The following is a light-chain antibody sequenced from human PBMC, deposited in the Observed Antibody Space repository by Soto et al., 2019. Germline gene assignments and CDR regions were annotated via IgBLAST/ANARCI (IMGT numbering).Light chain of an antibody. CDR3: SSYAGSNLWV. CDR2: EVS. Sequence: QPVLTQSPSASGSPGQSVTIYCTGTSSDVGNYKYVSWYQQHPGKVPKLMIYEVSKRPSGVPDRFSGSKSGNTASLTVSGLQVEDEADYYCSSYAGSNLWVFGGGTKLTVL. CDR1: SSDVGNYKY. J-gene: IGLJ3*02. V-gene: IGLV2-8*01.